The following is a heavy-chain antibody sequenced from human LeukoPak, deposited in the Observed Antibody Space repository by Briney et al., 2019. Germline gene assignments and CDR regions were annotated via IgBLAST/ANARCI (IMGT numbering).Heavy chain of an antibody. CDR1: GYTFTSYG. CDR2: ISAYNGNT. D-gene: IGHD2-2*01. J-gene: IGHJ4*02. Sequence: ASVKVSCKASGYTFTSYGTSWVRQAPGQGLEWMGWISAYNGNTNYAQKLQGRVTVTTDTSTSTAYMELRSLRSDDTAVYHCARDSIVVVPAALLYWGQGTLVTVSS. V-gene: IGHV1-18*01. CDR3: ARDSIVVVPAALLY.